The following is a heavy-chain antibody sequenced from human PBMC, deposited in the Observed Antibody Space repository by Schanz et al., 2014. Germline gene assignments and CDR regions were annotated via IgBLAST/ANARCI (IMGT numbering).Heavy chain of an antibody. V-gene: IGHV1-18*01. CDR2: ISPYTGNT. Sequence: QVQLVQSGDEVKKPGASVKVSCKTSGYTFSDYGITWVRQAPGQGLEWVGWISPYTGNTHYFDKMEGRVTMTTDTSTGTAYMELRSLRSDDTAMYYCARGGYSSGWYDRDIAHFDYWGQGTLVTVAS. J-gene: IGHJ4*02. D-gene: IGHD6-19*01. CDR3: ARGGYSSGWYDRDIAHFDY. CDR1: GYTFSDYG.